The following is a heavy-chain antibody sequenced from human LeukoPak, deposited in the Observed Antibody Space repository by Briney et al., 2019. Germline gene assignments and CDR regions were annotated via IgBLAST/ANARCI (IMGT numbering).Heavy chain of an antibody. CDR1: GFIFSSYG. V-gene: IGHV3-23*01. CDR2: ISGSGGST. D-gene: IGHD3-10*01. Sequence: GGSLILSCAASGFIFSSYGMSWVRQAPGKGLEWVSIISGSGGSTFYADSVKGRFTISRDNSKNTLYLQMNRLRAEDTAVYYCAKGGSGSYHYYFGMDVWGQGTTVSVSS. J-gene: IGHJ6*02. CDR3: AKGGSGSYHYYFGMDV.